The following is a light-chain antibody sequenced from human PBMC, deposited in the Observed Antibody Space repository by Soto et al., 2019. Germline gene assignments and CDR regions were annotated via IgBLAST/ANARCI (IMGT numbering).Light chain of an antibody. V-gene: IGKV3-20*01. CDR2: GIS. CDR1: HTISSSY. Sequence: EIVLTQSPGTLSLSPGERATLSCRASHTISSSYLAWYQQKPGQARRLLMYGISRSATGIPDRFSGSGSGTHFTLTITRLEPEDFEVYYCQQYVTSSPRTFGQGTKVEIK. J-gene: IGKJ1*01. CDR3: QQYVTSSPRT.